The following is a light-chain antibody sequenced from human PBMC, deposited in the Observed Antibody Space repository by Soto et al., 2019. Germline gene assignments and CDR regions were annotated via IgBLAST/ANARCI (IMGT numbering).Light chain of an antibody. Sequence: QSALTQPRSVSGSPGQSVTISCTGTSSDVGSYNYVSWYQQHPGKAPKLMIYDVSKRPSGVPDRFSGSKSGNTASLTISGLQAEDEADYYCCSYACSYTSLFGGGTKLTVL. V-gene: IGLV2-11*01. CDR1: SSDVGSYNY. J-gene: IGLJ2*01. CDR2: DVS. CDR3: CSYACSYTSL.